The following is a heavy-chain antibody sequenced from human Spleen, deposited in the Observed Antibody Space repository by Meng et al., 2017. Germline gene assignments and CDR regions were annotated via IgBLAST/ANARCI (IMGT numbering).Heavy chain of an antibody. CDR2: IYPNDSDT. CDR1: GSGYW. Sequence: GESLKISCKGSGSGYWIGWVRQMPGKGLEWVGSIYPNDSDTRYSPSFQGLVTISADKSISTAYLQWSSLKASDTAMYYCTTLRGVAAFDDWGHGTMVTVSS. CDR3: TTLRGVAAFDD. D-gene: IGHD3-10*01. V-gene: IGHV5-51*01. J-gene: IGHJ3*01.